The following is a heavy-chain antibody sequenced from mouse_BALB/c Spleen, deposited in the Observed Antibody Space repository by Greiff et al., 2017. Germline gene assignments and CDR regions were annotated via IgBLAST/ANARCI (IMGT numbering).Heavy chain of an antibody. V-gene: IGHV5-6-4*01. Sequence: EVKLMESGGGLVKPGGSLKLSCAASGFTFSSYTMPWVRQTPEQRLEWVATISSGGSYTYYPDSVKGRFTISRDNAKNTLYLQMSSLKSEDTAMYYCTREVTTDLDYWGQGTTLTVSA. J-gene: IGHJ2*01. D-gene: IGHD1-1*01. CDR3: TREVTTDLDY. CDR2: ISSGGSYT. CDR1: GFTFSSYT.